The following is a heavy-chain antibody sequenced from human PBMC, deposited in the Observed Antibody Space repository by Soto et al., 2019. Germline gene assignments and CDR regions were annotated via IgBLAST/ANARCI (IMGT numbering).Heavy chain of an antibody. CDR2: INPNSGGT. CDR1: GYTFTGYY. V-gene: IGHV1-2*04. D-gene: IGHD3-22*01. CDR3: ARSRRYYDSSGYYP. J-gene: IGHJ4*02. Sequence: RASVKVSCKASGYTFTGYYMHWVRQAPGQGLEWMGWINPNSGGTNYAQKFQGWVTMTRDTSISTAYMELSRLRSDDTAVYYCARSRRYYDSSGYYPWGQGTLVTVSS.